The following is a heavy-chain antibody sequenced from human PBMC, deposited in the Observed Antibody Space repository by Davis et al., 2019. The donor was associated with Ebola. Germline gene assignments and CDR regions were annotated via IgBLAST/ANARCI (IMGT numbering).Heavy chain of an antibody. Sequence: GESLKISCKGSGYSFTSYWIVWVRQMPGKGLEWVGIIYPDDSDTRYSPSFQGQVTISADRSITTAYLQWSSLKASDTAVYYCTRRYFGSGSYTGLDPWGQGTLVTVSS. CDR1: GYSFTSYW. V-gene: IGHV5-51*01. J-gene: IGHJ5*02. CDR2: IYPDDSDT. D-gene: IGHD3-10*01. CDR3: TRRYFGSGSYTGLDP.